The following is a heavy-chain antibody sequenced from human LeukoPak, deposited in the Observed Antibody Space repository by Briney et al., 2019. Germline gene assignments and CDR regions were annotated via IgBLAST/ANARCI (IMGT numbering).Heavy chain of an antibody. CDR2: INPSGGST. Sequence: ASVKVSCKASGYTFTSYYMHWVRQAPGQELEWMGIINPSGGSTSYAQKFQGRVTMTRDTSTSTVYMELSSLRSEDTAVYYCARVSTFFRAPFDPWGQGTLVTVSS. J-gene: IGHJ5*02. CDR3: ARVSTFFRAPFDP. D-gene: IGHD3-16*01. V-gene: IGHV1-46*01. CDR1: GYTFTSYY.